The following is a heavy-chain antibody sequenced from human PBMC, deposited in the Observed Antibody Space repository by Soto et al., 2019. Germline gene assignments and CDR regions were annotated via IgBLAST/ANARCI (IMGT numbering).Heavy chain of an antibody. CDR3: ARGGTPIDY. Sequence: QVKLVQSGAEVKKPGASVKVSCKASGYTFTNFGISWVRQAPGQGLEWMGWISAYNGNTNYAQNFQGRVTMTTDTSTSTAYVERRSLRSDGTAVYYWARGGTPIDYWGQGTRVTVAS. J-gene: IGHJ4*02. CDR1: GYTFTNFG. V-gene: IGHV1-18*01. CDR2: ISAYNGNT. D-gene: IGHD3-16*01.